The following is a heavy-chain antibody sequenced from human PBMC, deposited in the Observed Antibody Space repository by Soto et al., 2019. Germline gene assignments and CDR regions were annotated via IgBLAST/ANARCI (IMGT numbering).Heavy chain of an antibody. CDR3: AREGGRYCSGGSCQVDY. CDR2: IYYSGNT. D-gene: IGHD2-15*01. Sequence: QLQLQESDPGLVKPSETLSLTCTVSGGSITSSSYYWGWIRQPPGKGLEWIGSIYYSGNTYYTPSLKSRVTISVDMSKNQFSLKLSSVTAADTAVYYCAREGGRYCSGGSCQVDYWGQGTLVTVSS. V-gene: IGHV4-39*02. J-gene: IGHJ4*02. CDR1: GGSITSSSYY.